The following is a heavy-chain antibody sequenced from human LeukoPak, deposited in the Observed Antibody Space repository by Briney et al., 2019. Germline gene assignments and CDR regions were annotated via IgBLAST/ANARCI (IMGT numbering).Heavy chain of an antibody. CDR2: IKQDGSEK. J-gene: IGHJ3*02. Sequence: PGGSLRLSCAASGFTFSSYWMSWVRQAPGKGLEWVANIKQDGSEKYYVDSVKGRFTISRDNAKNSLYLQMNSLRAEDTAVYYCARRWYYHDSSGFYYVTWDDVFDIWGQGTMVTVSS. V-gene: IGHV3-7*01. CDR1: GFTFSSYW. CDR3: ARRWYYHDSSGFYYVTWDDVFDI. D-gene: IGHD3-22*01.